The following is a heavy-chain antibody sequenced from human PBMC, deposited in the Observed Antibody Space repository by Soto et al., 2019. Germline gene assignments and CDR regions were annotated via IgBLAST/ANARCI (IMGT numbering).Heavy chain of an antibody. CDR1: GYTFTSYG. CDR2: ISAYNGNT. CDR3: ARAWGTTVTTSPSYYYYDMDV. J-gene: IGHJ6*02. V-gene: IGHV1-18*01. Sequence: ASVKVSRQASGYTFTSYGIRLVGQAPGQRLEWMGWISAYNGNTNYAQKLQGRVTMTTDTSTSTAYMELRSLRSDDTAVYYCARAWGTTVTTSPSYYYYDMDVWGQGTTVTVSS. D-gene: IGHD4-4*01.